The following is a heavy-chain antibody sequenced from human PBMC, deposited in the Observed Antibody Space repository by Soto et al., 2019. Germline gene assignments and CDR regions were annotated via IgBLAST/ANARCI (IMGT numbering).Heavy chain of an antibody. CDR2: IYYSGST. Sequence: SETLSLTCTVSGGSISSGDYYWSWIRQPPGKGLEWIGYIYYSGSTYYNPSLKSRVTISVDTSKNQFSLKLSSVTAADTAVYYCARGYSNYVLFDYWGQGTLVTVSS. CDR1: GGSISSGDYY. CDR3: ARGYSNYVLFDY. D-gene: IGHD4-4*01. V-gene: IGHV4-30-4*01. J-gene: IGHJ4*02.